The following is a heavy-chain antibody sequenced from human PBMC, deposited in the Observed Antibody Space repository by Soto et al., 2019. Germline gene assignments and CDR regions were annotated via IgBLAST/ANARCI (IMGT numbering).Heavy chain of an antibody. CDR1: GFTFSSYS. V-gene: IGHV3-48*01. Sequence: EVHLVESGGGLVQPGGSLRLSCAASGFTFSSYSLNWVRQAPGKGLEWVSYITSSGTTVYYADSVRGRFTISRDNAKNSLYLQMNSLRGDDTAVYYCARGSSNWAYYFDFWGQGTLVTVSS. J-gene: IGHJ4*02. CDR2: ITSSGTTV. D-gene: IGHD6-13*01. CDR3: ARGSSNWAYYFDF.